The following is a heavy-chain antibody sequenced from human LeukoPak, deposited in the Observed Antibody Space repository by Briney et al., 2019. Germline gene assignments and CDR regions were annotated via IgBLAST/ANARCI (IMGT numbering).Heavy chain of an antibody. CDR3: AELGITMIGGV. Sequence: GGSLRLSCAASGFTFSSYEVNWVRQAPGKGLEWVSYISSSGRTINYADSVKGRFTISRDNAKNSLYLQMNSLRAEDTAVYYCAELGITMIGGVWGKGTTVTISS. CDR2: ISSSGRTI. J-gene: IGHJ6*04. D-gene: IGHD3-10*02. CDR1: GFTFSSYE. V-gene: IGHV3-48*03.